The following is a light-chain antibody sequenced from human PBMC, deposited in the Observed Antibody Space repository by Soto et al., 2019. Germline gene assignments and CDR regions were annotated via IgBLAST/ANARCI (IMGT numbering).Light chain of an antibody. J-gene: IGKJ1*01. CDR1: QSVRSN. Sequence: EIVMTQSPATLSVSPGERATLSCRVSQSVRSNLAWYQQTPGQAPRLLIYGASTRETGIPARFSGSGAGTECTRPISSLQSEDVAVYYCQQYNNWTRTFGQGTQVDIK. CDR3: QQYNNWTRT. CDR2: GAS. V-gene: IGKV3-15*01.